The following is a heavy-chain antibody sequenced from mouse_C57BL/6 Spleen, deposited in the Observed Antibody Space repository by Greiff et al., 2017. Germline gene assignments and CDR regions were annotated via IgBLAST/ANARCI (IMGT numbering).Heavy chain of an antibody. D-gene: IGHD3-2*02. CDR2: INPNNGGT. Sequence: EVQLQQSGPELVKPGASVKISCKASGYTFTDYYMNWVKQSHGKSLEWIGAINPNNGGTSYNQKFKGKATLTVDKSSSTAYMELRSLTSEDSAVYYCARRTAQATLFDYWGQGTTLTVSS. CDR1: GYTFTDYY. CDR3: ARRTAQATLFDY. V-gene: IGHV1-26*01. J-gene: IGHJ2*01.